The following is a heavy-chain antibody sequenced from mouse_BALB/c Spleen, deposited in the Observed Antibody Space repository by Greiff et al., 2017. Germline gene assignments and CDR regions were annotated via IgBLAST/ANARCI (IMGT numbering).Heavy chain of an antibody. Sequence: EVKLLESGPGLVKPSQSLTLTCTVTGYSITSDYAWYCIRQLPGNKLEWMGFISYSGSTSYNPSLKSRISITRDTSKNQFFLPLNSMTTEDTARYYYASRTNMYPFAYWGQGTLVTVSA. V-gene: IGHV3-2*02. D-gene: IGHD1-3*01. CDR1: GYSITSDYA. J-gene: IGHJ3*01. CDR3: ASRTNMYPFAY. CDR2: ISYSGST.